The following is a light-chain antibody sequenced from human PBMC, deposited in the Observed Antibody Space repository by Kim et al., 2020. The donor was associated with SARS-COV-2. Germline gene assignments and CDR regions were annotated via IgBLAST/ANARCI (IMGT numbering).Light chain of an antibody. V-gene: IGKV1-39*01. CDR3: LQSYSTPRT. CDR2: AAS. CDR1: QSISNY. J-gene: IGKJ1*01. Sequence: ASVGDRVTITCRASQSISNYLDWYQQKPGKAPKLLIYAASSLQSGVPSRFSGSGSGTDFTLTISSLQPEDFATYYCLQSYSTPRTFGQGTKVDIK.